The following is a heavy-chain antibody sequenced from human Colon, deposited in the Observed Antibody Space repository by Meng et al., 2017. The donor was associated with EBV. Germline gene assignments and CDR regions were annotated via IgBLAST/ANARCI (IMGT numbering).Heavy chain of an antibody. J-gene: IGHJ5*02. CDR1: GGSLSGYY. V-gene: IGHV4-34*01. Sequence: QVRRKQWGAGLVMPSETLSLPCWGYGGSLSGYYWSWIRQTPGKGLEWIGEINHSGTINNNPSLRSRVTISVDRSNNQFSLRLSSVTAADTAVYYCARGGGVIKGLVTWFDPWGQGTLVTVSS. CDR3: ARGGGVIKGLVTWFDP. D-gene: IGHD2-8*01. CDR2: INHSGTI.